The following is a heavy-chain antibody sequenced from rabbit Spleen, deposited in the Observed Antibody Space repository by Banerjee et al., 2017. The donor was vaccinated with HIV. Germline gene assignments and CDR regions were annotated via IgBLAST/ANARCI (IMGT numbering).Heavy chain of an antibody. CDR1: GFSFSGSYW. CDR3: ARGGAGGINYGYVTFFNL. CDR2: IYAGSSDST. D-gene: IGHD6-1*01. Sequence: QEQLEESGGDLVKPEGSLTLTCTASGFSFSGSYWICWVRQAPGKGLEWIACIYAGSSDSTAYASWAKGRFTISKTSSTTVTLQMTSLTAADTATHFCARGGAGGINYGYVTFFNLWGQGTLVTVS. V-gene: IGHV1S45*01. J-gene: IGHJ4*01.